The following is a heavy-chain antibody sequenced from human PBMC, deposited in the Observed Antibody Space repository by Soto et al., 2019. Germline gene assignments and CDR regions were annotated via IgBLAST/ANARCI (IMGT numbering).Heavy chain of an antibody. CDR3: ANTDYGGSSLKTGDY. D-gene: IGHD2-15*01. V-gene: IGHV3-23*01. CDR2: IAGSGVGV. Sequence: EVQLLESGGGLVQPGGSLRLSCAASGFTFSNFPMSWVRQAPGKGLEWLTAIAGSGVGVYYADSVKGRFTISRDNSXXTLYLQRNRLRSEDTAVYYCANTDYGGSSLKTGDYWGQGSLVTVSS. J-gene: IGHJ4*02. CDR1: GFTFSNFP.